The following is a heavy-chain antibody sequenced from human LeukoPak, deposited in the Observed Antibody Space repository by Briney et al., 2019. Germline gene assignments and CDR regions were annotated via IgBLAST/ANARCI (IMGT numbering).Heavy chain of an antibody. J-gene: IGHJ4*02. CDR1: GGSINSISYY. CDR3: ATYSGSYRSVDS. V-gene: IGHV4-39*01. CDR2: IYYNGTT. Sequence: ASDTLSLTCSVPGGSINSISYYWGWIRQPPGKGLEWIGSIYYNGTTYYSPSLKSRVTITVDTSKNQFSLKLTSVTAADTAAYFCATYSGSYRSVDSWGQGTLVAVSS. D-gene: IGHD1-26*01.